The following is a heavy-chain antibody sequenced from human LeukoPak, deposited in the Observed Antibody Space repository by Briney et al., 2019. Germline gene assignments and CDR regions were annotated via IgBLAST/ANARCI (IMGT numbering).Heavy chain of an antibody. CDR1: GYTFTGYY. CDR3: ARVHRLLGLDAFDM. CDR2: INPNSGGT. Sequence: VASVKVSCKASGYTFTGYYMHWVRQAPGQGLEWMGWINPNSGGTNYAQKFQGRVTMTRDTSISTAYMELSRLRSDDTAVYYCARVHRLLGLDAFDMWGQGTMLTVSS. J-gene: IGHJ3*02. D-gene: IGHD1-1*01. V-gene: IGHV1-2*02.